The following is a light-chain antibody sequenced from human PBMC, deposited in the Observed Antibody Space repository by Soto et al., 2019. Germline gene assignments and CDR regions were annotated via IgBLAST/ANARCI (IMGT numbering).Light chain of an antibody. CDR3: SSYAGSKTL. Sequence: QSVLTQPLSASGSPGQSVTISCTGTSRDVGNYNYVSWYQQHPGKAPKLMIYEVSKRPSGVPDRFSGSKSGNTASLTVSGLQAEDEADYYCSSYAGSKTLFGGGTKLTVL. CDR1: SRDVGNYNY. V-gene: IGLV2-8*01. CDR2: EVS. J-gene: IGLJ3*02.